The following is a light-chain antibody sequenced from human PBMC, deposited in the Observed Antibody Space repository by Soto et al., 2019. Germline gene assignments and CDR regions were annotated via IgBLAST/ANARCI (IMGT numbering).Light chain of an antibody. CDR1: SSDVGGYNY. CDR2: DVS. Sequence: QSVLTQPRSVSGSPGQSVTISCTGTSSDVGGYNYVSWYQQHPGKAPKLMIYDVSKRPSGVPDRFSGSKSGNTASLTISGLQAEDEADYYCCSYAGSPYVFGTGTKVNRP. CDR3: CSYAGSPYV. J-gene: IGLJ1*01. V-gene: IGLV2-11*01.